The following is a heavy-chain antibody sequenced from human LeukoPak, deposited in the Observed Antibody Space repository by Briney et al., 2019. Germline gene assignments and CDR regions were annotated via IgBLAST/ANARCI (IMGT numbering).Heavy chain of an antibody. CDR1: GGSISSGGYY. J-gene: IGHJ3*02. CDR2: IYYSGST. D-gene: IGHD1-14*01. CDR3: ARVPRREAFDI. Sequence: KSSETLSLTCTVSGGSISSGGYYWSWIRQHPGKGLGWIGYIYYSGSTYYNPSLKSRVTISVDTSKNRFSLKLSSVTAADTAVYYCARVPRREAFDIWGQGTMVTVSS. V-gene: IGHV4-31*03.